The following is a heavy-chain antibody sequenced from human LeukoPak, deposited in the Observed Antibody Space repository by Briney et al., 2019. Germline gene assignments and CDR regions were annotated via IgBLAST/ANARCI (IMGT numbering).Heavy chain of an antibody. CDR2: ISSSSIYI. J-gene: IGHJ4*02. D-gene: IGHD6-19*01. CDR3: AKPAVANNP. Sequence: GGSLRLSCAASEFTFSNYKINWVRQAPGKGLEWVSSISSSSIYIYYADSVKGRFTISRDNSKNTLYLQMNSLRAEDTAVYYCAKPAVANNPWGQGTLVTVSS. CDR1: EFTFSNYK. V-gene: IGHV3-21*04.